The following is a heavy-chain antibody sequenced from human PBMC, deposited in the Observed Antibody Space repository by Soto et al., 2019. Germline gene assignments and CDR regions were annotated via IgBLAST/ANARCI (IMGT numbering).Heavy chain of an antibody. V-gene: IGHV4-59*01. CDR2: IYYSGST. Sequence: SETLSLTCTVSGGSISSYYWSWIRQPPGKGLEWFGYIYYSGSTNYNPSLKSRVTISVDTSKNQFSLKLSSVTAADTAVYYCARRVKGSGSYYRDYYYYGMDVWGQGTTVTVSS. D-gene: IGHD3-10*01. CDR1: GGSISSYY. CDR3: ARRVKGSGSYYRDYYYYGMDV. J-gene: IGHJ6*02.